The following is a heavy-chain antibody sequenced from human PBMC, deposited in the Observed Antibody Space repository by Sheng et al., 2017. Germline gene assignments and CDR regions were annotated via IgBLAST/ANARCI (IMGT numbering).Heavy chain of an antibody. D-gene: IGHD1-20*01. V-gene: IGHV3-33*01. CDR3: ARDLWYKWFLSFLYS. J-gene: IGHJ5*01. CDR1: GFTFSTYG. CDR2: IWHDGSSQ. Sequence: QVQLVESGGGVVQPGRSLRLSCAASGFTFSTYGIHLVRQAPGKGLEWLTLIWHDGSSQYYAESVKGRFTVSRDNSQNTVYLQMNSLRAEDTAVYFCARDLWYKWFLSFLYSWGRG.